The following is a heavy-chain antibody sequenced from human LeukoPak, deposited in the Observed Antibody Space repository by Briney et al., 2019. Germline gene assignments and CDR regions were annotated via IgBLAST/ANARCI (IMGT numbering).Heavy chain of an antibody. CDR3: ATDLYYYDSSGYYRIFDY. J-gene: IGHJ4*02. Sequence: ASVKVSCKVSGYTLTELSMHWVRPAPGKGLEWMGGFDPEDGETIYAQKFQGRVTMTEDTSTDTAYMELSSLRSEDAAVYYCATDLYYYDSSGYYRIFDYWGQGTLVTVSS. CDR1: GYTLTELS. V-gene: IGHV1-24*01. CDR2: FDPEDGET. D-gene: IGHD3-22*01.